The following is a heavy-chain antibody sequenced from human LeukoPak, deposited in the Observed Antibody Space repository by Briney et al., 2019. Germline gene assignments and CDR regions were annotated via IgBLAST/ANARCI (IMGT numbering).Heavy chain of an antibody. J-gene: IGHJ3*02. D-gene: IGHD5-12*01. V-gene: IGHV4-59*12. CDR1: GGSINDYY. Sequence: SETLSLTCTVSGGSINDYYWNWVRQPPGKGLEWIGYIYYRGATNSNPSLKGRVTTSVDTSKNQFSLKLSSVTAADTAVYYCARDSLMVATRGAFDIWGQGTMVTVSS. CDR3: ARDSLMVATRGAFDI. CDR2: IYYRGAT.